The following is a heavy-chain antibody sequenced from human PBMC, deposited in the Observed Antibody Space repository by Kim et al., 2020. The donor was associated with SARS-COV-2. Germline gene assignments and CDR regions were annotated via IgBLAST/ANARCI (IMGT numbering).Heavy chain of an antibody. V-gene: IGHV4-30-4*01. CDR3: ARGRVGSSLSGRQVNHAFDF. CDR1: GGSIRSGDYY. CDR2: IYYSGTT. D-gene: IGHD1-1*01. J-gene: IGHJ3*01. Sequence: SETLSLTCTVSGGSIRSGDYYWNWIRQPPGKGLEWIGYIYYSGTTYYSPSLKSRLIISVDTSKNQFSLKLSSVTTADTAVYHCARGRVGSSLSGRQVNHAFDFWGQGTMVTVSS.